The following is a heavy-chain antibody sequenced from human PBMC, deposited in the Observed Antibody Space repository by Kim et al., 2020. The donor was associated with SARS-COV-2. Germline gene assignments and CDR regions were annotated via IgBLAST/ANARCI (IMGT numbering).Heavy chain of an antibody. CDR3: ARGSTSAGGAQNWFDP. V-gene: IGHV1-3*01. Sequence: ASVKVSCKASGYTFSSYVMHWVRQAPGQRLEWMGWINAGNDKKYSQNFQGRVTMTRDTSASTVYMEMSSLRSEDTAVYFCARGSTSAGGAQNWFDPWGQGTLVSVSS. D-gene: IGHD2-2*01. CDR1: GYTFSSYV. CDR2: INAGNDK. J-gene: IGHJ5*02.